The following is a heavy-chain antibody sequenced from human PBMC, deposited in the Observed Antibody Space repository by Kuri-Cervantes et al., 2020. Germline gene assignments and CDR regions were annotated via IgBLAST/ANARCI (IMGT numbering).Heavy chain of an antibody. CDR3: ARAIVGAGVYYYYGMDV. D-gene: IGHD1-26*01. V-gene: IGHV3-30*03. Sequence: SLKISCAASGFTFSSYGMHWVRQAPGKGLEWVAVISYDGSNKYYADSVKGRFTISRDNSKNTLYLQMNSLRAEDTAVYYCARAIVGAGVYYYYGMDVWGQGTTVTVSS. CDR2: ISYDGSNK. CDR1: GFTFSSYG. J-gene: IGHJ6*02.